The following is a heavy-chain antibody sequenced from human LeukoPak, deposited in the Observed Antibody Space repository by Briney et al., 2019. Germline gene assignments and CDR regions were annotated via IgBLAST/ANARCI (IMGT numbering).Heavy chain of an antibody. V-gene: IGHV6-1*01. J-gene: IGHJ5*02. CDR3: ARANFQQEVHWFDP. CDR1: GDSVSSKSAA. D-gene: IGHD2/OR15-2a*01. Sequence: SQTLSLTCAISGDSVSSKSAAWNWIRQSPSRGLEWLGRTYYRSKWYNDYALSVKSRITINPDTSKNQFSLQLTSVTPEDTAVYFWARANFQQEVHWFDPWGQGTLVTVSS. CDR2: TYYRSKWYN.